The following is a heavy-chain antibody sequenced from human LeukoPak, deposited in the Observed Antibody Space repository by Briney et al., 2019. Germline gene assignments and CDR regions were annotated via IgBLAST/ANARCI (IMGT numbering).Heavy chain of an antibody. CDR2: ISAYNGNT. CDR3: AREGNYYDILTGFFDY. J-gene: IGHJ4*02. D-gene: IGHD3-9*01. V-gene: IGHV1-18*01. Sequence: ASVKVSCKASGYTFTIYGISWVRQAPGQGLEWMGWISAYNGNTNYAQKLQGRVTMTTDTSTSTAYMELRSLRSDDTAVYYCAREGNYYDILTGFFDYWGQGTLVTVSP. CDR1: GYTFTIYG.